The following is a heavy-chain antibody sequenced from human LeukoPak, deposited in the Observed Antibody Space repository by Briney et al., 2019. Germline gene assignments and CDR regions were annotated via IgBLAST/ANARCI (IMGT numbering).Heavy chain of an antibody. J-gene: IGHJ4*02. CDR3: VKDRSNTWSFDY. D-gene: IGHD6-13*01. Sequence: GGSLRLSCAASGFTSSSNFMHWGRQAPDKGLEWVAFISNDGSNKNYIDSVKGRFTISRDNSKNTLYLQMNSLRVEDTAVYFCVKDRSNTWSFDYWGQGTVVIVSS. V-gene: IGHV3-30*18. CDR1: GFTSSSNF. CDR2: ISNDGSNK.